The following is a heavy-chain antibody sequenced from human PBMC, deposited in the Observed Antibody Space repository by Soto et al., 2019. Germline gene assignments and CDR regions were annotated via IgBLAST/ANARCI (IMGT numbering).Heavy chain of an antibody. CDR3: ARRSPYDFWSGQKRQTLYYFDY. CDR1: GGSVSSGSYY. CDR2: IYYSGST. V-gene: IGHV4-61*01. J-gene: IGHJ4*02. Sequence: SETLSLTCTVSGGSVSSGSYYWSWIRQPPGKGLEWIGYIYYSGSTNYNPSLKSRVTISVDTSKNQFSLKLSSVTAADTAVYYCARRSPYDFWSGQKRQTLYYFDYWGQGTLVTVSS. D-gene: IGHD3-3*01.